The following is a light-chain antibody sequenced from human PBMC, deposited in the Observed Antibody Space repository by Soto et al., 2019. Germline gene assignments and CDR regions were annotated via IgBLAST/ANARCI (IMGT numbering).Light chain of an antibody. J-gene: IGKJ1*01. CDR2: DVS. Sequence: DIQMTQSPSTLSASVGDRVTLTCLASQSISGWLAWYQQKPGKAPKLLIYDVSSLESGVPSRFSGSGSGTEFTLTITSLQPDDFATYYCQQYNSYPWTFGQGTKVDI. CDR3: QQYNSYPWT. V-gene: IGKV1-5*01. CDR1: QSISGW.